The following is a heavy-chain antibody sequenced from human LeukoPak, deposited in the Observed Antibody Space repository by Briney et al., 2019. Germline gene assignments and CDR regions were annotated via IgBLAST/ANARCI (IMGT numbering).Heavy chain of an antibody. V-gene: IGHV1-18*01. D-gene: IGHD3-3*01. CDR1: GYTFTSYG. J-gene: IGHJ6*02. CDR3: AVFGVVILGHYYYYGMDV. CDR2: ISAYNGNT. Sequence: ASVKVPCKASGYTFTSYGISWVRQAPGQGLEWMGWISAYNGNTNYAQKLQGRVTMTTDTSTSTAYKELRSLRSDDTAVYYCAVFGVVILGHYYYYGMDVWGQGTTVTVSS.